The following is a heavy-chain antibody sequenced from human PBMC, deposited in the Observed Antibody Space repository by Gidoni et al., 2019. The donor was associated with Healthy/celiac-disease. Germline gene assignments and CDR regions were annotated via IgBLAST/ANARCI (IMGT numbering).Heavy chain of an antibody. D-gene: IGHD6-6*01. CDR1: GFTFDDYA. V-gene: IGHV3-9*01. CDR2: ISGNSGSI. Sequence: EVQLVESGGGLVQPGRSLRLSCAASGFTFDDYAMHWVRQAPGKGLEWFSGISGNSGSIGYADSVKGRFTISRDNAKNSLYLQMNSLRAEDTALYYCAKSSQWSKYSSSSAPFYFDYWGQGTLVTVSS. CDR3: AKSSQWSKYSSSSAPFYFDY. J-gene: IGHJ4*02.